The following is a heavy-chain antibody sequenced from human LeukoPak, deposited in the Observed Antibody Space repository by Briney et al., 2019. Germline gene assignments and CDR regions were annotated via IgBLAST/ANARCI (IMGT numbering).Heavy chain of an antibody. CDR1: GVTLSNAW. D-gene: IGHD3-10*01. J-gene: IGHJ4*02. V-gene: IGHV3-15*01. CDR3: ATYYYASGSSD. Sequence: GGSLRLSCAASGVTLSNAWMGWVRQAPGKGLEWVGRIKSKAAGETTDYAAPVKGRFTISRDDSENTLYLQMNSLKTEDTAVYYCATYYYASGSSDWGQGTLVTVSS. CDR2: IKSKAAGETT.